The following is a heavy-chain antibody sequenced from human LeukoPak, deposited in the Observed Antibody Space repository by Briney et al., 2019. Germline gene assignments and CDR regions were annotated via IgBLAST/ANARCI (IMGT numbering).Heavy chain of an antibody. J-gene: IGHJ6*02. CDR1: GGSFSGYY. V-gene: IGHV4-34*01. CDR2: INHSGST. CDR3: ARSSSGLYYYYGMDV. D-gene: IGHD6-6*01. Sequence: SETLSLTCAVYGGSFSGYYWSWIRQPPGKGLGWMGEINHSGSTNYNPSLKSRVTISVDTSKNQFSLKLSSVTAADTAVYYCARSSSGLYYYYGMDVWGQGTTVTVSS.